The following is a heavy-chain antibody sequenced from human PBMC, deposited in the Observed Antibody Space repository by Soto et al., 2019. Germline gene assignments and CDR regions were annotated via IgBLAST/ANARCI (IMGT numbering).Heavy chain of an antibody. CDR2: IYYSGST. D-gene: IGHD2-2*01. CDR1: GGSISSYY. V-gene: IGHV4-59*08. J-gene: IGHJ5*02. Sequence: PSETLSLTCPVSGGSISSYYWSWIRQPPGKGLEWIGYIYYSGSTNYNPSLKSRVTISVDTSKNQFSLKLSSVTAADTAVYYCARQVGNYCSSTSCLYNWFDPWGQGTLVTVSS. CDR3: ARQVGNYCSSTSCLYNWFDP.